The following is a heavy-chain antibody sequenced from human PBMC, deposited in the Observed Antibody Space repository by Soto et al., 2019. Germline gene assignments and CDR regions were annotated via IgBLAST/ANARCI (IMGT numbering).Heavy chain of an antibody. CDR1: GFTFSRYA. CDR3: ARDFGDYESNYYGMDV. D-gene: IGHD4-17*01. CDR2: VSYDGSDK. J-gene: IGHJ6*02. Sequence: QVQLVESGGGVVQPGRSLRLSCAASGFTFSRYAIHWVRQAPGKGLEWVAVVSYDGSDKFYADSVKGRFTISRDNSENTLYLQMSSLKPEDTAVYYCARDFGDYESNYYGMDVWGQGTTVTVSS. V-gene: IGHV3-30*15.